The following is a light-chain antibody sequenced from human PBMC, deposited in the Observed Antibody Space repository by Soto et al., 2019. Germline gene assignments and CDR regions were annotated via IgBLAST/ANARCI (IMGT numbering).Light chain of an antibody. Sequence: QSVLTQPASVSGSPGQSITISCTGTRSDIGGYNYVSWYQQHPGKAPKLIIYDVSNRPSGVSNRFSGSKSGNTASLTISGLQAEDEADYYCSSYRSGSTLIFGGGTKLTVL. CDR2: DVS. J-gene: IGLJ2*01. CDR1: RSDIGGYNY. V-gene: IGLV2-14*01. CDR3: SSYRSGSTLI.